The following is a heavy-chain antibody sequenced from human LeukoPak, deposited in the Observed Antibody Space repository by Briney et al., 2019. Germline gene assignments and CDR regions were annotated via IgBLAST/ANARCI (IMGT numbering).Heavy chain of an antibody. D-gene: IGHD6-19*01. CDR3: ARLSGGIAVAGTEESDP. V-gene: IGHV5-51*01. J-gene: IGHJ5*02. Sequence: GESLKISCKGSGYSFTSYWTGWVRQLPGKGLEWMGIIYPGDSDTRYSPSFQGQVTISADKSISTAYLQWSSLKASDTAMYYCARLSGGIAVAGTEESDPWGQGTLVTVSS. CDR2: IYPGDSDT. CDR1: GYSFTSYW.